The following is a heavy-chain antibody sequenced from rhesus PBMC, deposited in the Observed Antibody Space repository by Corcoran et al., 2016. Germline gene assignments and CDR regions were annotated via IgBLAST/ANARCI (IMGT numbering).Heavy chain of an antibody. Sequence: QLPLPESGQGLVQPSETLSVPCAISGGSIRSTYWSWLRKAPGTVLAWIGYIYGSGSSTNYNPSLKSRVTLSVDTSKNQLSLKLSSVTTADTAVYYCARVKRMVAMPTYFDYWGQGVLVTVSS. J-gene: IGHJ4*01. V-gene: IGHV4-169*01. CDR1: GGSIRSTY. D-gene: IGHD2-21*01. CDR3: ARVKRMVAMPTYFDY. CDR2: IYGSGSST.